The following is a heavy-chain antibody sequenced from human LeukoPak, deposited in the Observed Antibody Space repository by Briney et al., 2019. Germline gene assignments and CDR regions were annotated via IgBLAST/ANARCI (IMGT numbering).Heavy chain of an antibody. CDR3: ARIEVIGSTRYFDY. J-gene: IGHJ4*02. V-gene: IGHV4-39*07. Sequence: SETLSLTCTVSGGSISSSSYYWGWIRQPPGKGLEWIGSIYYSGSTYYNPSLKSRLSMSVDTSKNQFSLSLTSVTAADTAVYYCARIEVIGSTRYFDYWGQGAMVSVSA. D-gene: IGHD3-16*02. CDR2: IYYSGST. CDR1: GGSISSSSYY.